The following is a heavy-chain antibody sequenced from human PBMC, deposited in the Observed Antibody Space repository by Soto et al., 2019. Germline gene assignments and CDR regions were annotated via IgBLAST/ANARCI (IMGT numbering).Heavy chain of an antibody. J-gene: IGHJ4*02. CDR3: ARGGPVVVVTAALDY. D-gene: IGHD2-21*02. CDR2: VNPSGGHT. V-gene: IGHV1-46*01. Sequence: QVQLVQSGAEVKKPGASVKVSCKASGDTFTDYYIHWVRQAPGQGLEWMGTVNPSGGHTTYAQHFLGRRTMTRDPSTSTLYMELTSLTSEDTAVYYCARGGPVVVVTAALDYWGQGTLVTVSS. CDR1: GDTFTDYY.